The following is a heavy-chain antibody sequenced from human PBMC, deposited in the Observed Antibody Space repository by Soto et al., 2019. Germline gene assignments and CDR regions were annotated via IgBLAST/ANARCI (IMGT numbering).Heavy chain of an antibody. D-gene: IGHD6-6*01. V-gene: IGHV1-18*01. J-gene: IGHJ6*02. Sequence: ASVKVSCKASGYTFTSYGISCVRQAPGQGLEWMGWISAYNGNTNYAQKLQGRVTMTTDTSKNTAYMELRSVRAEDTAVYYCARAVQLVPNLSYYYYGMDVWGQGTTVTVSS. CDR2: ISAYNGNT. CDR1: GYTFTSYG. CDR3: ARAVQLVPNLSYYYYGMDV.